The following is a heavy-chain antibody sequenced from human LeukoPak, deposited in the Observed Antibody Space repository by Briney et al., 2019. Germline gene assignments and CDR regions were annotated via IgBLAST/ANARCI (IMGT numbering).Heavy chain of an antibody. CDR3: ERDLRRRRGVYSSGWPRSDY. CDR1: GFTFISYR. V-gene: IGHV3-7*01. D-gene: IGHD6-19*01. J-gene: IGHJ4*02. Sequence: PGGSLRLSSAASGFTFISYRICAVRQAPEKGREWVANIKQDGRVEYYVHSVKGRFTISRDKAQNTLYLQMKRLRAADTTAYYCERDLRRRRGVYSSGWPRSDYWGQGTLVTVSS. CDR2: IKQDGRVE.